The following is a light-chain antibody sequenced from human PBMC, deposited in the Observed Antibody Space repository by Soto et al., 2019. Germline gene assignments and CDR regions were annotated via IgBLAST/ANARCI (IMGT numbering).Light chain of an antibody. CDR1: QSVSNSY. CDR3: HQYGSSPYT. J-gene: IGKJ2*01. V-gene: IGKV3-20*01. Sequence: EIVLTQSPGTLSLSPGERATLSCRASQSVSNSYLAWYQQKPGQAPRLLIYGVSSRATGIPDRFSGSGSGTDFTLTISRLEPEDFAVYYCHQYGSSPYTFGQGNKLEI. CDR2: GVS.